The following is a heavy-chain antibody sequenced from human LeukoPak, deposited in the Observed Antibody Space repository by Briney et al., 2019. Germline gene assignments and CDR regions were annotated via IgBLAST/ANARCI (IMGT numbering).Heavy chain of an antibody. CDR2: INHSGST. CDR3: ASGEYDFWSGRNKGLLY. CDR1: GGSFSGYY. J-gene: IGHJ4*02. D-gene: IGHD3-3*01. Sequence: SETLSLTCAVYGGSFSGYYWSWIRQPPGKGLEWIGEINHSGSTNYNPSLKSRVTISVDTSKNQFSLKLSSVTAADTAVYYCASGEYDFWSGRNKGLLYWGQGTPVTVSS. V-gene: IGHV4-34*01.